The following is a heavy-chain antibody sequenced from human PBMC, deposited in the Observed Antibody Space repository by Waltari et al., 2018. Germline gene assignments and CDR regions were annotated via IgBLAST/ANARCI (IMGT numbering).Heavy chain of an antibody. CDR1: GFTFSSSW. D-gene: IGHD2-15*01. V-gene: IGHV3-74*01. Sequence: EVQLVESGGGLVQPGGSLRLSCVASGFTFSSSWRNWVRQDPGKGLGWVSRINSDGSSTRYADSVKGRFTISRDNAKNTLYLQMNSLRAEDTAVYYCVRGVEYWGQGTLVTVSS. CDR3: VRGVEY. J-gene: IGHJ4*02. CDR2: INSDGSST.